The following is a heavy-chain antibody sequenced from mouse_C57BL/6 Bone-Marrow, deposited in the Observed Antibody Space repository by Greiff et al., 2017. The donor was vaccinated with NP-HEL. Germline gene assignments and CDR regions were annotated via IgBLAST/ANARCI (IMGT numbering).Heavy chain of an antibody. V-gene: IGHV1-80*01. CDR3: ARSHYGPFDY. Sequence: QVQLKESGAELVKPGASVKISCKASGYAFSSYWMNWVKQRPGKGLEWIGQIYPGDGDTNYNGKFKGKATLTADKSSSTAYMQLSSLTSEDSAVYFCARSHYGPFDYWGQGTTLTVSS. D-gene: IGHD1-1*01. J-gene: IGHJ2*01. CDR1: GYAFSSYW. CDR2: IYPGDGDT.